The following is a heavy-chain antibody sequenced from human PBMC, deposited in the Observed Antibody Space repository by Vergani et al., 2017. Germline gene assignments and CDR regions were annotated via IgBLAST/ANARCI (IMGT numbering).Heavy chain of an antibody. CDR2: INPNSGGT. J-gene: IGHJ3*02. D-gene: IGHD3-22*01. CDR1: GYTFTSYG. V-gene: IGHV1-2*02. Sequence: QVQLVQSGAEVKKPGASVKVSCKASGYTFTSYGISWVRQAPGQGLEWMGWINPNSGGTNYAQKFQGRVTMTRDTSISTAYMELSRLRSDDTAVYYCARFGYYYDSSGQDAFDIWGQGTMVTVSS. CDR3: ARFGYYYDSSGQDAFDI.